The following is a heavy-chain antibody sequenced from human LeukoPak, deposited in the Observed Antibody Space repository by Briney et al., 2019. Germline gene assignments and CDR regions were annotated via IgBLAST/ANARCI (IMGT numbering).Heavy chain of an antibody. J-gene: IGHJ5*02. D-gene: IGHD1-26*01. CDR2: IIPMFETA. V-gene: IGHV1-69*01. CDR1: GGTFSYYA. Sequence: SVKVSCKASGGTFSYYAISWVRQAPGQGLEWMGGIIPMFETADSAQKFQGRPTITADESTSTAYMELSSLRAEDTAVYYCARGGVGATTYVWFDPWGQGTLVTVSS. CDR3: ARGGVGATTYVWFDP.